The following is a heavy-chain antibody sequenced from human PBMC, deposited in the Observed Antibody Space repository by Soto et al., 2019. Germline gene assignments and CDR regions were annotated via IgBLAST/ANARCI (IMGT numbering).Heavy chain of an antibody. CDR1: GGSISSGDYD. CDR3: ARSDIVATNHPLRLGELGFDY. V-gene: IGHV4-30-4*01. CDR2: IYYSGST. J-gene: IGHJ4*02. Sequence: QVQLQESGPGLVKPSQTLSLTCTVSGGSISSGDYDWSWIRQPPGRGLEWIGYIYYSGSTYYNPSLKSRVTISVDTSKNQFSLKLSSVTAADTAVYYCARSDIVATNHPLRLGELGFDYWGQGTLVTVSS. D-gene: IGHD3-16*01.